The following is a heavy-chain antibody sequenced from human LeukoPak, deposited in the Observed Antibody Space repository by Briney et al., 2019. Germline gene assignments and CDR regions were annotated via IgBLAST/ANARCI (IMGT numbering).Heavy chain of an antibody. D-gene: IGHD3-10*01. V-gene: IGHV6-1*01. Sequence: SQTLSLTCAISGDSVSSKSAAWNWIRQSPSRGLEWLGRIYDRSKWYNDYAVSVKSRITINPDTSKNQFSLRLSSVTATHTAVYLCARYVVYGSGKYYFDYWGQGSLVTVSS. CDR1: GDSVSSKSAA. CDR2: IYDRSKWYN. J-gene: IGHJ4*02. CDR3: ARYVVYGSGKYYFDY.